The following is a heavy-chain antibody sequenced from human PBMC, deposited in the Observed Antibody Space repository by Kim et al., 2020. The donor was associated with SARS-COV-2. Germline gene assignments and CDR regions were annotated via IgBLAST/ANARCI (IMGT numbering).Heavy chain of an antibody. CDR3: AKESVPGYYYGMDV. D-gene: IGHD6-19*01. CDR2: ISGSGGNT. V-gene: IGHV3-23*01. CDR1: EFSFSSYA. Sequence: GGSLRLSCAASEFSFSSYAMDWVREAPGKGLEWVATISGSGGNTYYADSVKGRFTISRDNSKSTLYLQMNSLRAEDTAVYYCAKESVPGYYYGMDVWGQGTTVTVSS. J-gene: IGHJ6*02.